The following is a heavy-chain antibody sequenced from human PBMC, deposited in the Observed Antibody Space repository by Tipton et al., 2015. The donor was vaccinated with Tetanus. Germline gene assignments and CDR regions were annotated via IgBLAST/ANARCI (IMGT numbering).Heavy chain of an antibody. V-gene: IGHV4-39*01. J-gene: IGHJ3*01. CDR2: IYYSGSS. D-gene: IGHD4-17*01. Sequence: TLSFTCNVSGASMSSSSYYWDWIRQPPGKGLEWIGSIYYSGSSYYNPSLESRVTISLDTSKNRFSLKLTSVTAADAAVYYCARPSTTVTPRAFDVWGQGTMVTVSS. CDR1: GASMSSSSYY. CDR3: ARPSTTVTPRAFDV.